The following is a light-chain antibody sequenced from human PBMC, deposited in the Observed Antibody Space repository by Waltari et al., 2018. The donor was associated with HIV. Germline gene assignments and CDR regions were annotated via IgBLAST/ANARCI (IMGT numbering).Light chain of an antibody. J-gene: IGLJ3*02. CDR2: YVS. CDR3: CSYAGSHTPWV. CDR1: SSDVGGYNY. V-gene: IGLV2-11*01. Sequence: QSALTQPRAVTGSPGQSVTSSCTGTSSDVGGYNYVSRYQQHPGKAPKLIIYYVSKRPSGVPDRFSGSKSGNPASLTISGLQAEDEVHYYCCSYAGSHTPWVFGGGTKVTVL.